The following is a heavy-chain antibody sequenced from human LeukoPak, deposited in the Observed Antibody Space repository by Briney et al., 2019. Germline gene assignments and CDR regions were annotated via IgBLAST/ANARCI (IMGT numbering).Heavy chain of an antibody. Sequence: ASVKVSCKASGYTFTGYYMHWVRQAPGQGREWMGWINPNSGGTNYAQKFQGRVTMTRDTSISTAYMELSRLRSDDTAVYYCARISRSFPLGSPIDYWGQGTLVTVSS. CDR2: INPNSGGT. CDR3: ARISRSFPLGSPIDY. V-gene: IGHV1-2*02. CDR1: GYTFTGYY. D-gene: IGHD6-13*01. J-gene: IGHJ4*02.